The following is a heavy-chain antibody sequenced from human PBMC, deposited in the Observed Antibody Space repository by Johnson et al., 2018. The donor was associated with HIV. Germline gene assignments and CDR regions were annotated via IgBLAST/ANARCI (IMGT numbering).Heavy chain of an antibody. D-gene: IGHD1-7*01. CDR1: GFTFSSYG. CDR2: IRYDGSNK. Sequence: QMQLVESGGGVVQPGGSLRLSCAASGFTFSSYGMHWVRQAPGKGLEWVAFIRYDGSNKYYADSVKGRFTISRDNSKNTLYLQMNSLRAEDTAVYYCAKFLSWNYLTAKSDDAFDIWGQGTMVTVSS. CDR3: AKFLSWNYLTAKSDDAFDI. J-gene: IGHJ3*02. V-gene: IGHV3-30*02.